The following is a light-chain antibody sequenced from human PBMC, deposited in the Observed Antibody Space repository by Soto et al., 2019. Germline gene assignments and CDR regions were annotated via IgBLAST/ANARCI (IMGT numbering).Light chain of an antibody. Sequence: DIQMTQSPSTLSASVGDRVTITCRASQSISAWLAWYQQKPGKAPKLLIYKASSLESGVPSRFSGSVSGTEFTLTISSLQPDDFATYYCQQYNSDSRTFGQGTKVEIK. CDR2: KAS. CDR1: QSISAW. J-gene: IGKJ1*01. CDR3: QQYNSDSRT. V-gene: IGKV1-5*03.